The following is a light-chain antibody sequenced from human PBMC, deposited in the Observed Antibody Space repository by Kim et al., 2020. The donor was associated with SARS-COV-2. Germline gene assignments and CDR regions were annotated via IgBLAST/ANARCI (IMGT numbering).Light chain of an antibody. CDR3: QQHYSTPLT. CDR1: QNVFYRSNNKNY. Sequence: DIVMTQSPDSLAVSLGERATINCKSSQNVFYRSNNKNYLAWYQQKPGQPPKLLIYWASTRESGVPDRFSGSGSGTDFTLTISSLQAEDVAVYYCQQHYSTPLTFGGGTKVDIK. V-gene: IGKV4-1*01. J-gene: IGKJ4*01. CDR2: WAS.